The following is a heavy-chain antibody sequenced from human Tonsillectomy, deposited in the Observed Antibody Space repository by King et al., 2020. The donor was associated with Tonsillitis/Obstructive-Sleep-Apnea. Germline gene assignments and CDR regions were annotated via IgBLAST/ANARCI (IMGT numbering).Heavy chain of an antibody. CDR3: ARDPVFQAYMDV. CDR1: GYSFTTYA. J-gene: IGHJ6*03. V-gene: IGHV1-3*01. D-gene: IGHD2-8*01. Sequence: QLVQSGAEVKKPGASVKVSCKASGYSFTTYAMHWVRQAPGQRREWMGRINAGNGNTKYSQKFQGRVTITRDTSASTAYMELSSLRSEDTAVYYCARDPVFQAYMDVWGKGTPVTVSS. CDR2: INAGNGNT.